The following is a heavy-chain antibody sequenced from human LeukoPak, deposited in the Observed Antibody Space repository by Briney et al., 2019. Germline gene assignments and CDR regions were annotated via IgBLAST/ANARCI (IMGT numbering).Heavy chain of an antibody. D-gene: IGHD6-19*01. Sequence: SETLSLTCSVSGGSISSSSYYWGWIRQPPGKGLEWIGEINHSGSTNYNPSLKSRVTISVDTSKKQFSLKLSSVTAADTAVYYCARHNVAVAEVPIDYWGQGTLVTVSS. CDR2: INHSGST. J-gene: IGHJ4*02. V-gene: IGHV4-39*01. CDR3: ARHNVAVAEVPIDY. CDR1: GGSISSSSYY.